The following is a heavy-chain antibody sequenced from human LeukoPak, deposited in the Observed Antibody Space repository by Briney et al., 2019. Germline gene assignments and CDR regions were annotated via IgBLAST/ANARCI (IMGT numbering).Heavy chain of an antibody. J-gene: IGHJ1*01. V-gene: IGHV1-46*01. CDR2: INPSGGST. Sequence: ASVKVSCKASGYTFTNYYMHWVRQAPGQGLEWMGIINPSGGSTSYAQKFQGRVTITADKSTSTAYMELSSLRSEDTAVYYCARDSSLKYYYDSSGYYYGYFQHWGQGTLVTVSS. D-gene: IGHD3-22*01. CDR1: GYTFTNYY. CDR3: ARDSSLKYYYDSSGYYYGYFQH.